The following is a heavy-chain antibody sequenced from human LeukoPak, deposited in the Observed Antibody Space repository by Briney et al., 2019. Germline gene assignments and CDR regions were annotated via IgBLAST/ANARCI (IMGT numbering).Heavy chain of an antibody. CDR3: ANYRKPQGLDY. CDR1: GFTFSSYA. J-gene: IGHJ4*02. D-gene: IGHD1-14*01. Sequence: GGSLRLSCAASGFTFSSYAMNWVRRTPGKGLEWVSTISGSGGRTFFADSVKGRFTISRDNSKNTLYLRMTSLRVEDTAVYYCANYRKPQGLDYWGQGTLVTVSS. CDR2: ISGSGGRT. V-gene: IGHV3-23*01.